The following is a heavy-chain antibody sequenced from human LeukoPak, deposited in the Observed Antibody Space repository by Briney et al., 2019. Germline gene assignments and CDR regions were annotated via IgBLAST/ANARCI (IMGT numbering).Heavy chain of an antibody. V-gene: IGHV4-31*03. CDR3: ARHSGSYYGAFDI. Sequence: SETLSLTCTVSGGSISSGGYYWSWIRQHPGKGLEWIGYIYYSGSTYYNPSLKSRVTISVDTSKNQFSLRLSSVTAADTAVYYCARHSGSYYGAFDIWGQGTTVTVSS. CDR1: GGSISSGGYY. J-gene: IGHJ3*02. D-gene: IGHD1-26*01. CDR2: IYYSGST.